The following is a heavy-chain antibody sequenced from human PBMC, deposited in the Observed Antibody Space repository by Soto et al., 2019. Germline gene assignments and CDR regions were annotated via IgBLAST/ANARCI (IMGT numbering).Heavy chain of an antibody. CDR3: AKALSHDSPFDY. Sequence: EVQLLESGGGLVQPGGSLRLSCTASGFTFIDYAMSWVRQAPGKQLEWVSLISGGGGTTQYADSVKGRFTISRDNSKNTVYLQMNSLRVEDTAVYFCAKALSHDSPFDYWGQGTLVTVSS. V-gene: IGHV3-23*01. CDR1: GFTFIDYA. D-gene: IGHD1-1*01. J-gene: IGHJ4*02. CDR2: ISGGGGTT.